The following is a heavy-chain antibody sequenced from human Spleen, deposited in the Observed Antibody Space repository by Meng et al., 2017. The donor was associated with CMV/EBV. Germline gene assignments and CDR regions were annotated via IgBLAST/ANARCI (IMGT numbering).Heavy chain of an antibody. Sequence: ASVKVSCQASGYPFTSYGVSWVRQAPGQGLEWMGWISAYSGNTDYAQKLQGRVTMTTDTSTSTADMELTSLRSDDTAVYYCARVVVIVPAASYYYGLEVWGQGTTVTVSS. CDR1: GYPFTSYG. J-gene: IGHJ6*02. D-gene: IGHD2-2*01. CDR3: ARVVVIVPAASYYYGLEV. V-gene: IGHV1-18*01. CDR2: ISAYSGNT.